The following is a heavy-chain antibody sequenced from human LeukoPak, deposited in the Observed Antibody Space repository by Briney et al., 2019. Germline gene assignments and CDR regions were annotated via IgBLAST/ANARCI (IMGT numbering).Heavy chain of an antibody. J-gene: IGHJ4*02. CDR2: ISGRDGST. CDR1: GFTFINYA. Sequence: GSLRLSGAASGFTFINYAMSWVGRPPGKGREWLSVISGRDGSTYYAGSGRGRFTFSRTNSKNTLYLQMNSLRAEDTAVYYCAKGSGSYLSPLYYFDYWGQGTLVTVSS. CDR3: AKGSGSYLSPLYYFDY. D-gene: IGHD1-26*01. V-gene: IGHV3-23*01.